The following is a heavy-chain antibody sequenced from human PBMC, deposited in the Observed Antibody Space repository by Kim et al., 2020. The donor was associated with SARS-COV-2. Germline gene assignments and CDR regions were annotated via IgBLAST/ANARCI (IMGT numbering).Heavy chain of an antibody. V-gene: IGHV4-34*01. CDR3: ARGISSGWYPVVYFDY. J-gene: IGHJ4*02. CDR2: INHSGST. D-gene: IGHD6-19*01. CDR1: GGSFSGYY. Sequence: SETLSLTCAVYGGSFSGYYWSWIRQPPGKGLEWIGEINHSGSTNYNPSLKSRVTISVDTSKNQFSLKLSSVTAADTAVYYCARGISSGWYPVVYFDYWGQGTLVTVSS.